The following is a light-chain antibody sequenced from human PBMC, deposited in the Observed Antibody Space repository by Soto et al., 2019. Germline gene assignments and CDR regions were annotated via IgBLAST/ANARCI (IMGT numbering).Light chain of an antibody. J-gene: IGKJ5*01. Sequence: DIQMTQSPSSLSASVGDRVTITCRASQSISSYLNWYQQKPGKAPKLLIYAASSLQSGVPSRFSGSGSGTDFTLTISSLQPEDFATYDCQQSYSTPPITSGQETRLEIK. CDR3: QQSYSTPPIT. V-gene: IGKV1-39*01. CDR1: QSISSY. CDR2: AAS.